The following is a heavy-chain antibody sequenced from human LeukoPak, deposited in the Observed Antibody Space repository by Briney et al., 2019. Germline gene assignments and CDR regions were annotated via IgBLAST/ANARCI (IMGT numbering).Heavy chain of an antibody. J-gene: IGHJ6*03. CDR3: ARGGKDNWNYYYYMDV. CDR2: IYTSGST. CDR1: GGSISSGSYY. D-gene: IGHD1-20*01. V-gene: IGHV4-61*02. Sequence: SETLSLTCTVSGGSISSGSYYWSWIRQPAGKGLEWIGRIYTSGSTNYNPSLKSRVTISVDTSKNQFSLKLSSVTAADTAVYYCARGGKDNWNYYYYMDVWGKGTTVTVSS.